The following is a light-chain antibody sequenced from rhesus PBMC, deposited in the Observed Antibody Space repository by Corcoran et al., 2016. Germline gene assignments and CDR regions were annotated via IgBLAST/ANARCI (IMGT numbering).Light chain of an antibody. CDR1: QGISSY. CDR3: LQHNRYPYS. CDR2: AAS. J-gene: IGKJ2*01. V-gene: IGKV1-28*01. Sequence: DIQMTQSPSSLSASVGDTVTITCRASQGISSYLNWFQQRPGKAPKVLIYAASSLESGVPPRLSGSGSWTEFTLTISSLQPEDFAAYYCLQHNRYPYSFGQGTKVEIK.